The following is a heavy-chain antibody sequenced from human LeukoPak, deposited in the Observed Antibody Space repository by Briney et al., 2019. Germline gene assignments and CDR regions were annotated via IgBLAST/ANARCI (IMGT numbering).Heavy chain of an antibody. Sequence: SQTLSLTCTVSGGSISSGDYYWSWIRQPPGKGLEWIGEINHSGSTNYNPSLKSRVTISVDTSKNQFSLKLSSVTAADTAVYYCARAPRWLQPRAFDIWGQGTMVTVSS. D-gene: IGHD5-24*01. J-gene: IGHJ3*02. CDR3: ARAPRWLQPRAFDI. V-gene: IGHV4-30-4*01. CDR1: GGSISSGDYY. CDR2: INHSGST.